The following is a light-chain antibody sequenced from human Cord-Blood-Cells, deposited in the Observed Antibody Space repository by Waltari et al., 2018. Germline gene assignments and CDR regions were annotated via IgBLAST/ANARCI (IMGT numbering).Light chain of an antibody. CDR1: QSVSSSY. CDR2: GAS. CDR3: QQYGSSRT. V-gene: IGKV3-20*01. J-gene: IGKJ4*02. Sequence: EIVLTPSPGTLSLSPGERATLSCRASQSVSSSYVAWYQQKPGQARRLLIYGASRRATGIPDSFSGSGSGTYFTLTSSRLEPEDFAVYYCQQYGSSRTFGRGTKVEIK.